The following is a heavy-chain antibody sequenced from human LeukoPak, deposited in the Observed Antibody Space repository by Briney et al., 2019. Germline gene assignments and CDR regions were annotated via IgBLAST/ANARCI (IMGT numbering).Heavy chain of an antibody. CDR2: ILYDGSNE. Sequence: GGSLRLSCAASGFTFTSYGMHWVRQAPGKGLEWVAFILYDGSNEYYADSVKGRFTISRDNSKNTLYLQMNSLRAEDTAVYYCAKKYSTGLDPWGQGTLVTVSS. J-gene: IGHJ5*02. CDR1: GFTFTSYG. V-gene: IGHV3-30*02. CDR3: AKKYSTGLDP. D-gene: IGHD1-26*01.